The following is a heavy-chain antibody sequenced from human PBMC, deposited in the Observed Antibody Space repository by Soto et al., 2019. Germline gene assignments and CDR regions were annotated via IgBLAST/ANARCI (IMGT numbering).Heavy chain of an antibody. D-gene: IGHD2-15*01. J-gene: IGHJ6*02. V-gene: IGHV1-69*13. CDR2: IIPLFGTS. CDR3: AGDWGGCCSVGSCCSLGLCGVDV. Sequence: SVKVSGKAPGGTFSTYGITWVRQAPGQGPEWMGRIIPLFGTSTYALNFQDRVTLTADEPTRTAYMALSSLRSDDTAVYYCAGDWGGCCSVGSCCSLGLCGVDVWGQGTTVTVSS. CDR1: GGTFSTYG.